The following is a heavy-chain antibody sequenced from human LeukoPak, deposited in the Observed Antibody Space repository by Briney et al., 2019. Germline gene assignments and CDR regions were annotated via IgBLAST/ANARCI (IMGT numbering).Heavy chain of an antibody. CDR1: GFTFSSHA. Sequence: GGSLRLSCAASGFTFSSHAMNWVRQAPGKGLEWVSSISGSGGSTYYADSVKGRFTISRDNSKNTLYLQMNSLRAEDTAVYYCAKDNYDTTYYYMDVWGKGTTVTVSS. CDR3: AKDNYDTTYYYMDV. V-gene: IGHV3-23*01. CDR2: ISGSGGST. J-gene: IGHJ6*03. D-gene: IGHD3-3*01.